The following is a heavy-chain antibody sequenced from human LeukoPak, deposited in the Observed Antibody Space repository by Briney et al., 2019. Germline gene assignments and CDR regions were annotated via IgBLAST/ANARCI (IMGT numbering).Heavy chain of an antibody. CDR3: AREPPIVVVTATNYYYYGMDV. CDR1: GFTFSSYS. V-gene: IGHV3-21*01. J-gene: IGHJ6*02. Sequence: GGSLRLSCAASGFTFSSYSMNWVRQAPGKGLEWVSSISSSSRYIYYADSVKGRFTISRDNAKNPLYLQVNSLRAEDTAVYYCAREPPIVVVTATNYYYYGMDVWGQGTTVTVSS. CDR2: ISSSSRYI. D-gene: IGHD2-21*02.